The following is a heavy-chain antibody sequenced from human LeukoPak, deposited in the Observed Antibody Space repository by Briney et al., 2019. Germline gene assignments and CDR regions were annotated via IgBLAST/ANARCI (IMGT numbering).Heavy chain of an antibody. CDR3: AKGVGGRHLFTEALDF. J-gene: IGHJ4*02. CDR2: ISAAGGSI. D-gene: IGHD3-16*01. V-gene: IGHV3-23*01. CDR1: GFTFRSFA. Sequence: PGGSLRLSCAGSGFTFRSFAMTWVRQAPGKGLEWVSSISAAGGSIYYADFAKGRFTISRDNFNTRLFLEMNSLRIEDTAVYYCAKGVGGRHLFTEALDFWGQGTPVTVSS.